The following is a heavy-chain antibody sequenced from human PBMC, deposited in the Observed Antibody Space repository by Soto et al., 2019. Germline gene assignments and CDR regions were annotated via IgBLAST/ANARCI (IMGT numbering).Heavy chain of an antibody. J-gene: IGHJ4*02. D-gene: IGHD2-2*01. Sequence: PCGSLRLSCAASGFTLSIYAMSWVRQAQGKRLERVSAISGSGGSTYYADSGKGRFTISRDNSKNTLYLQMNSLRAEDTAVYYCAKDVVVVPAATDFYYFDYWGQGTLVNVSS. V-gene: IGHV3-23*01. CDR2: ISGSGGST. CDR1: GFTLSIYA. CDR3: AKDVVVVPAATDFYYFDY.